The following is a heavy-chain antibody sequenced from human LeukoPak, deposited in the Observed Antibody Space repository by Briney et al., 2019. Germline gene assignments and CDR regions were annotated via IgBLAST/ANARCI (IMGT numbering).Heavy chain of an antibody. CDR2: IRYDGSNK. CDR1: GFTFSSYG. D-gene: IGHD1-26*01. J-gene: IGHJ4*02. V-gene: IGHV3-30*02. CDR3: AKDPRSEGDYFDY. Sequence: GGSLRLSCAASGFTFSSYGMHSVGQAPGKGLEWVAFIRYDGSNKYYADSVKGRFTISRDNSKKTLYLQMDSLRAEDTAVYYCAKDPRSEGDYFDYWGQGTLVTVSS.